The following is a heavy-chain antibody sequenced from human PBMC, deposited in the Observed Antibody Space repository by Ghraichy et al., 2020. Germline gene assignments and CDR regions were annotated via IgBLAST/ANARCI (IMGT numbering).Heavy chain of an antibody. J-gene: IGHJ6*03. CDR2: IYYNGNT. CDR3: ARGLNRGHYYYDYYMDV. CDR1: GGSISSYY. V-gene: IGHV4-59*01. Sequence: SETLSLTCTVSGGSISSYYWNWIRQPPGRGLEWIGYIYYNGNTNYNPSLKSRVTISKDTSNNQFSLRLNSVTAADTAVYYCARGLNRGHYYYDYYMDVWGKGTTVTVAS. D-gene: IGHD2/OR15-2a*01.